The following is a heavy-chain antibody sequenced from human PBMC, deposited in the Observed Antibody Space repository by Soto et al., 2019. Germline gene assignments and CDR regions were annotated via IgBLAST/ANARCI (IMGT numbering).Heavy chain of an antibody. CDR1: GFTFSSYG. J-gene: IGHJ4*02. V-gene: IGHV3-30*18. Sequence: QVQLVQSGGGVVQPGRSLRLSCAVSGFTFSSYGMHWVRQAPGKGLDWVAVISYDGDNQYYADSVKGPFTISRDNSRNTLYLQMNSLRAEDAAVYYCAKGPLPPAMNTIFGLVISGVDYWGQGTLLTVSS. D-gene: IGHD3-9*01. CDR3: AKGPLPPAMNTIFGLVISGVDY. CDR2: ISYDGDNQ.